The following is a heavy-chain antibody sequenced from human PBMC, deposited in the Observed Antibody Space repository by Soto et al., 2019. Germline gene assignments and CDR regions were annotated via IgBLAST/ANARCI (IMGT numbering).Heavy chain of an antibody. D-gene: IGHD3-10*01. Sequence: QVQLVQSGAEVKKPGASVKVSCKASGYTFTSYDINWVRQATGQGLEWMGWMNPNSGNTGYAQKFQGRDTMTRNTSISTAYMKLSSLRSEDTAVYYCARAAVMGLWFGENWCDPWGKGTLVTVSS. CDR2: MNPNSGNT. CDR3: ARAAVMGLWFGENWCDP. J-gene: IGHJ5*02. V-gene: IGHV1-8*02. CDR1: GYTFTSYD.